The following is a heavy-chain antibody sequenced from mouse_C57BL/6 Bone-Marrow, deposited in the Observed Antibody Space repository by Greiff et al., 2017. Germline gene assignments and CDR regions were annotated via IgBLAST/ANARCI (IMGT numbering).Heavy chain of an antibody. D-gene: IGHD1-1*01. CDR2: ISSGGSYT. J-gene: IGHJ2*01. CDR1: GFTFSSYG. CDR3: ASHLCASGRIYFDY. Sequence: EVLLVESGGDLVKPGGSLKLSCAASGFTFSSYGMSWVRQTPDKRLEWVATISSGGSYTYYPDSVKGRFTISRDNANNTLYLQMSSLKSEDTAMDYCASHLCASGRIYFDYWGQGTTLTVSS. V-gene: IGHV5-6*01.